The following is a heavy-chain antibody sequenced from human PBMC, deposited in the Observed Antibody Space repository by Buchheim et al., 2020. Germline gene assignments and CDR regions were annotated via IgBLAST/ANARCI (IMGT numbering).Heavy chain of an antibody. CDR1: GGSFSGYY. Sequence: QVQLQQWGAGLLKPSETLSLTCAVYGGSFSGYYWSWIRQPPGKGLEWIGEINPSGSTNYNPSLKSRGTISVDTSKNQFSLKLSSVTAADTAVYYCARGDYDFWSGTIRGFDPWGQGTL. CDR2: INPSGST. CDR3: ARGDYDFWSGTIRGFDP. J-gene: IGHJ5*02. D-gene: IGHD3-3*01. V-gene: IGHV4-34*01.